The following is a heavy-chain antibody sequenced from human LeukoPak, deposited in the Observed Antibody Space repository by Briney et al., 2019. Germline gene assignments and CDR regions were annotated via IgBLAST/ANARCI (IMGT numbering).Heavy chain of an antibody. CDR1: NGSISSSSYY. J-gene: IGHJ6*02. CDR2: ITYSGNT. CDR3: ARIAYDALDSYYYGMDV. V-gene: IGHV4-31*03. D-gene: IGHD3-3*01. Sequence: SETLSLTCTVSNGSISSSSYYWGWIRQHPGKGLEWIGYITYSGNTYYYPALNSRVTVSLDTSKTQFSLKLSSVTAADTAVYYCARIAYDALDSYYYGMDVWGQGTTVTVSS.